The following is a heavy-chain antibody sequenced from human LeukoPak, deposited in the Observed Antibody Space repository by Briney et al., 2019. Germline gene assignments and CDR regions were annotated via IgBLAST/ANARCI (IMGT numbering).Heavy chain of an antibody. CDR2: TSFDVSIK. CDR1: GGTFSSYA. Sequence: SCKASGGTFSSYAISWVRQAPGKGLEWVATTSFDVSIKYYADSVKGRFTISRDNSKNTLYLQMNSLRTEDTAVYSCARGYCTSTSCYNDYWGQGTLVTVSS. CDR3: ARGYCTSTSCYNDY. V-gene: IGHV3-30*04. D-gene: IGHD2-2*02. J-gene: IGHJ4*02.